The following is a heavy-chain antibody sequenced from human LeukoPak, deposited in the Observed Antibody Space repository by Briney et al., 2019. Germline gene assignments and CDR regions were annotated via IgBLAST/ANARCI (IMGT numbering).Heavy chain of an antibody. J-gene: IGHJ4*02. CDR1: GYTFTSYG. Sequence: GASVKVSCKASGYTFTSYGISWVRQAPGQGLEWMGWISAYNGNTNYAQKLQGRVTMTTDTSTSTAYMELRSLRSDDTAMYYCARGVSEEYQLLENFDYWGQGTLVTVSS. V-gene: IGHV1-18*01. D-gene: IGHD2-2*01. CDR2: ISAYNGNT. CDR3: ARGVSEEYQLLENFDY.